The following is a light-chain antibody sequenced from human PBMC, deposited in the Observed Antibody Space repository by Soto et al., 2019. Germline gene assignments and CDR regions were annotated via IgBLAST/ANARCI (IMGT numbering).Light chain of an antibody. CDR3: AAWDDGRNDLYV. Sequence: QPVLTQPPSASGTPGQTVTISCSGSSSNVGKNIVNWYQQVPGTAPKLLIYSTDQRPSGVPDRFSGSKSGTSASLTISGLQSEDEADYYCAAWDDGRNDLYVIGSGTKLTVL. V-gene: IGLV1-44*01. CDR2: STD. CDR1: SSNVGKNI. J-gene: IGLJ1*01.